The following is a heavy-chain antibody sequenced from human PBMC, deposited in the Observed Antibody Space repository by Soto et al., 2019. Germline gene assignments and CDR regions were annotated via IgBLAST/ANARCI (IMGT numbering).Heavy chain of an antibody. CDR3: ARETGLSYTGYGMDV. J-gene: IGHJ6*04. D-gene: IGHD2-2*02. CDR1: GGSISSYY. Sequence: QVQLQESGPGLVKPSETLSLTCTVSGGSISSYYWSWIRQPPGKGLEWIGYIYYSGSTNYNPSLTTRVTISVDTSQHHFSLKLSSVTAADTAVYYCARETGLSYTGYGMDVWGKGTTVPVSS. V-gene: IGHV4-59*01. CDR2: IYYSGST.